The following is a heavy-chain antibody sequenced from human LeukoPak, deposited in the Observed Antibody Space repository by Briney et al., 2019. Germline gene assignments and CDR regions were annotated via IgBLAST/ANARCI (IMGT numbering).Heavy chain of an antibody. CDR2: IYPGDSDT. D-gene: IGHD3-3*01. J-gene: IGHJ4*02. CDR3: ARPPYYDFWNGYYADY. CDR1: GYKFTNYW. Sequence: GESLKISCKGSGYKFTNYWIGWVRQMPGKGLEWMGIIYPGDSDTRYSPSFQGQVTISADKSISTAYLQWSSLKASDTAMYYCARPPYYDFWNGYYADYWGQGTLVTVSS. V-gene: IGHV5-51*01.